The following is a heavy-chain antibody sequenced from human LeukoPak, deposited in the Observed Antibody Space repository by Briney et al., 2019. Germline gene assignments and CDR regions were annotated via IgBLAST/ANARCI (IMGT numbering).Heavy chain of an antibody. J-gene: IGHJ4*02. CDR1: GYSFTSYW. V-gene: IGHV5-51*01. CDR3: ARATYYYGSGSYPFDY. D-gene: IGHD3-10*01. CDR2: IYPGDSDT. Sequence: GESLQISCKGSGYSFTSYWIGWVRQMPGKGLEWMGIIYPGDSDTRYSPSFQGQVTISADKSISTAYLQWSSLKASDTAMYYCARATYYYGSGSYPFDYWGQGTLVTVSS.